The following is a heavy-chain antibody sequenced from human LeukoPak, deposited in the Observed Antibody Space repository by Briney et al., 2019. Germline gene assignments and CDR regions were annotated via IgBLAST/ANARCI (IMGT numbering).Heavy chain of an antibody. Sequence: PSETLSLTCAVYGGSFSGYYWSWIRQPPGKGLEWIGEINHSGSTNYNPSLKSRVTISVDTSKNQFSLKLSSLTAADTAVYYCARTTEGYCRGGSCYYYYYYMDVWGKGTTVTVSS. V-gene: IGHV4-34*01. D-gene: IGHD2-15*01. CDR1: GGSFSGYY. CDR3: ARTTEGYCRGGSCYYYYYYMDV. J-gene: IGHJ6*03. CDR2: INHSGST.